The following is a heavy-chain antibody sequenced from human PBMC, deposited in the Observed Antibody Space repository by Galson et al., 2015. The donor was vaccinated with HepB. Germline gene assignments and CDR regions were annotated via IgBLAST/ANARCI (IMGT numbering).Heavy chain of an antibody. CDR1: GFTFKTYS. CDR3: VRDMTEGFGELLLMAADY. CDR2: ISEYGSKK. D-gene: IGHD3-10*01. V-gene: IGHV3-30*03. Sequence: SLRLSCAGSGFTFKTYSMNWVRQAPGKGLEWVALISEYGSKKYADSVKGRFTISRENSKNTLYLQMNSLRVEDTAVYYCVRDMTEGFGELLLMAADYWGQGTLVTVSS. J-gene: IGHJ4*02.